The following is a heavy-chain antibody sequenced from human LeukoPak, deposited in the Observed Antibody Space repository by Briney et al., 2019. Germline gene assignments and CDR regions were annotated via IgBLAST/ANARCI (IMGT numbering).Heavy chain of an antibody. J-gene: IGHJ4*02. CDR1: EFTFSSYT. CDR2: ISDSSTYI. CDR3: ARVHCSGGSCYFGFDY. V-gene: IGHV3-21*01. D-gene: IGHD2-15*01. Sequence: GGSLRLSCGASEFTFSSYTMNWVRQAPGEGLEWVSSISDSSTYIYYADSVKGRFTISRDNAKNSLYLQMNSLRAEDTAVYYCARVHCSGGSCYFGFDYWGQGTLVTVSS.